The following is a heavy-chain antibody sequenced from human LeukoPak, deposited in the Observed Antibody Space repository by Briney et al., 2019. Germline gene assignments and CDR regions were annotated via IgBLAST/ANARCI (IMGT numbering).Heavy chain of an antibody. CDR1: GGSISSDNYH. CDR2: IYYSGST. CDR3: ARVYYSSSYDYWYFDL. J-gene: IGHJ2*01. V-gene: IGHV4-61*01. Sequence: PSETLSLTCTVSGGSISSDNYHWSWIRQPPGKGLEWIGYIYYSGSTNYNPSLKSRVTISVDTSKNQFSLKLSSVTAADTAVYYCARVYYSSSYDYWYFDLWGRGTLVTVSS. D-gene: IGHD6-13*01.